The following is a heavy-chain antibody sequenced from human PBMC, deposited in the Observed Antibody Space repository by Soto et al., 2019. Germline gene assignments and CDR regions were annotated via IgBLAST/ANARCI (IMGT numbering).Heavy chain of an antibody. Sequence: QVQLVQSGAEVKKPGSSVKVSCKASGGTFSSYAISWVRQAPGQGLEWMGGIIPIFGTANYAQKFQGRVTITADESTSTAYMERSSLRSEDTAVYYCARRYCTNGVCLNFDLWGRGTLVTVSS. J-gene: IGHJ2*01. D-gene: IGHD2-8*01. V-gene: IGHV1-69*12. CDR1: GGTFSSYA. CDR3: ARRYCTNGVCLNFDL. CDR2: IIPIFGTA.